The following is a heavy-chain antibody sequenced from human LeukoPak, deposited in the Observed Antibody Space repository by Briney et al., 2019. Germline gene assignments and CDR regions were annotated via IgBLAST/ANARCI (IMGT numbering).Heavy chain of an antibody. J-gene: IGHJ4*02. Sequence: PGGSLRLSCAASGFTFNNAWMSWVRQAPGKGLEWLGLIKSKTDGGTTDYAAPVKGRFTISRDDSKNTLYLQMNSLKTEDTAVYYCTTGPLGVGLDMVRGDNDYWGQGTLVTVSS. CDR2: IKSKTDGGTT. V-gene: IGHV3-15*01. CDR1: GFTFNNAW. CDR3: TTGPLGVGLDMVRGDNDY. D-gene: IGHD3-10*01.